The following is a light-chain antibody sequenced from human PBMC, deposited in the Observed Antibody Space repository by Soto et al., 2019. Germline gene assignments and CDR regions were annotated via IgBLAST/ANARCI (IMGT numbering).Light chain of an antibody. V-gene: IGKV3-15*01. Sequence: EIVMTQSPATLSVSPGGRATLSCRASQNVRSYLAWYQQKPGRAPSVLIYGASTRATGIPARFSGSGSGTEFTLTISSLQSEDFAVYYCQQYYNWPRTFGQGTKVDI. J-gene: IGKJ1*01. CDR3: QQYYNWPRT. CDR2: GAS. CDR1: QNVRSY.